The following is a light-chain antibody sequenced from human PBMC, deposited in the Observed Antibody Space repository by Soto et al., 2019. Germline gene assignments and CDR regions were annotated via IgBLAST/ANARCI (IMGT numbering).Light chain of an antibody. CDR1: SSDVGVYNF. Sequence: QSALTQPASGSGSPGQSITISCTGTSSDVGVYNFVSWFQQHPGKAPKLMIYEVSNRPSGVSNRFSGSKSGSTASLTISGLQAEDEADYYCISYTSSSTSYVFGTGTKLTVL. J-gene: IGLJ1*01. V-gene: IGLV2-14*01. CDR3: ISYTSSSTSYV. CDR2: EVS.